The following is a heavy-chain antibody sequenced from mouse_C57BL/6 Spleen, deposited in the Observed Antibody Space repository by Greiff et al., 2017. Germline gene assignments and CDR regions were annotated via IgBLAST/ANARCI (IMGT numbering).Heavy chain of an antibody. V-gene: IGHV14-4*01. CDR1: GFNIKDDY. Sequence: EVQLQQSGAELVRPGASVKLSCTASGFNIKDDYMHWVKQRPEQGLEWIGWIDPENGDTESASKFQGKATITADTSSNTAYLQLSSLTSEDTAVYYCTSYYYGSRYYFDYWGQGTTLTVSS. CDR2: IDPENGDT. J-gene: IGHJ2*01. D-gene: IGHD1-1*01. CDR3: TSYYYGSRYYFDY.